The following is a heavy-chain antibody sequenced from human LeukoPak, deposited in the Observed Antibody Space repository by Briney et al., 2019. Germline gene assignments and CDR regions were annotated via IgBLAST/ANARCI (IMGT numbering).Heavy chain of an antibody. D-gene: IGHD4-17*01. CDR2: IYHSGST. CDR1: GYSISSGYY. V-gene: IGHV4-38-2*02. J-gene: IGHJ5*02. CDR3: ARGTTVNWFDP. Sequence: SETLSLTCTVSGYSISSGYYWGWIRQPPGKGLEWIGSIYHSGSTYYNPSLKSRVTISVDTSKNQFSLKLSSVTAADTAVYYCARGTTVNWFDPWGQGTLVTVSS.